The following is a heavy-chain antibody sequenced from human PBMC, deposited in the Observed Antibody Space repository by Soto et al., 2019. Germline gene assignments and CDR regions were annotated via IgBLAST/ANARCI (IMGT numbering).Heavy chain of an antibody. Sequence: QLQLQESGPGLVKPSETLSLTCTVSGGSISSSSYYWGWIRQPPGKGLEWIGNIYYSGSTYYNPSLKSRVTISVDTSKNQFSLKLSSVTAADTAVYYCARQAYYFGSGTYSHLDYWGQGTLVTVSS. D-gene: IGHD3-10*01. CDR1: GGSISSSSYY. CDR2: IYYSGST. V-gene: IGHV4-39*01. J-gene: IGHJ4*02. CDR3: ARQAYYFGSGTYSHLDY.